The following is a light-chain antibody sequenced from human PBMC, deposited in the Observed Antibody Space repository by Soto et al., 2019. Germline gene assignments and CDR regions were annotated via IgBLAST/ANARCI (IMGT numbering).Light chain of an antibody. CDR2: GAS. V-gene: IGKV3-20*01. CDR1: QSVSSIY. CDR3: QQYGSSPMYT. J-gene: IGKJ2*01. Sequence: EIGLTQSPGTLSLSPGERATLSCRASQSVSSIYLAWYQQKPGQAPRLLIYGASSRATGIPDRFSGSGSGTDFTLTISRLEPEDFAVYYCQQYGSSPMYTFGQGTKLEIK.